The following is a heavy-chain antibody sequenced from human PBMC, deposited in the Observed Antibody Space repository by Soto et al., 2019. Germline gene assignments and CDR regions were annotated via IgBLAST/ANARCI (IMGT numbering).Heavy chain of an antibody. CDR2: IYYSGST. V-gene: IGHV4-39*01. CDR1: GVSISSSIYY. Sequence: SETLSLTCTVSGVSISSSIYYWGWIRQPPGKGLEWIGSIYYSGSTHNNPSLKSRVTMSVDTYTNQFSLKLNSVTAADTAVYYCTRHEGGAAADRPLDYWGQGTMVTVSS. J-gene: IGHJ4*02. D-gene: IGHD6-13*01. CDR3: TRHEGGAAADRPLDY.